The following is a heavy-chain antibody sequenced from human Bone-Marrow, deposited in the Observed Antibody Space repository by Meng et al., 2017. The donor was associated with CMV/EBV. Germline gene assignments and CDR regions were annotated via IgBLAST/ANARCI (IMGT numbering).Heavy chain of an antibody. CDR2: FDPEDGET. V-gene: IGHV1-24*01. J-gene: IGHJ4*02. CDR3: ATLEWPTDSIFDY. CDR1: GYTLTELS. Sequence: QVQVVLSGAVVKKPGSSVKVSCKASGYTLTELSMHWVRQAPGKGLEWMGGFDPEDGETIYAQKFQGRVTMTEDTSTDTAYMELSSLRSEDTAVYYCATLEWPTDSIFDYWGQGTLVTVSS. D-gene: IGHD2/OR15-2a*01.